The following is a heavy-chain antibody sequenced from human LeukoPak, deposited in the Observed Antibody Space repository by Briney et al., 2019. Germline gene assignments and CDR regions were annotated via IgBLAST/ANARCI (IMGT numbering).Heavy chain of an antibody. CDR3: ATLAGSTVTTADFDY. CDR1: GYTFTSYA. J-gene: IGHJ4*02. V-gene: IGHV7-4-1*02. CDR2: INTNTGNP. Sequence: GASVKVSCKASGYTFTSYAMNWVRQAPGQGLEWMGWINTNTGNPTYAQGFTGRFVFSLDTSVSTAYLQISSLKAEDTAVYYCATLAGSTVTTADFDYWGQGTLVTVSS. D-gene: IGHD4-17*01.